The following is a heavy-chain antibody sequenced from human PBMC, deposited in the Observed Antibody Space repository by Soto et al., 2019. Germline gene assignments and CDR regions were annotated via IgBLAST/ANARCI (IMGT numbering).Heavy chain of an antibody. CDR2: IASSGGTE. D-gene: IGHD5-12*01. CDR1: GFTFSDYY. Sequence: QVQLVESGGGLVKPGGSMRLSCAASGFTFSDYYMAWIRQAPGKGLEWISYIASSGGTEYYADSVKGRFIVSRDNAENSLYLQMNSLRAEDTALYHCARVHSGYDYYYYYYMDVWGKGTTVSASS. J-gene: IGHJ6*03. V-gene: IGHV3-11*01. CDR3: ARVHSGYDYYYYYYMDV.